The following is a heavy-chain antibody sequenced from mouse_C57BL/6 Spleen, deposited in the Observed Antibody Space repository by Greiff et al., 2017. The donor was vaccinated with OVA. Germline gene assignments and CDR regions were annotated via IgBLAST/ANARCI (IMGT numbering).Heavy chain of an antibody. Sequence: EVQVVESGPGLVKPSQSLSLTCSVTGYSITSGYYWNWIRQFPGNKLEWMGYISYDGSNNYNPSLKNRISITRDTSKNQFFLKLNSVTTEDTATYYCARDGTGTGFDYWGQGTTLTVSS. V-gene: IGHV3-6*01. D-gene: IGHD4-1*01. CDR3: ARDGTGTGFDY. J-gene: IGHJ2*01. CDR1: GYSITSGYY. CDR2: ISYDGSN.